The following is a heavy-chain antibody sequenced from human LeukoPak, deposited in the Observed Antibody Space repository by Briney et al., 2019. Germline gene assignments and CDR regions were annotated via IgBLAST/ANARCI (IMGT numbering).Heavy chain of an antibody. CDR3: ARVTSNYDLPLGYFDY. V-gene: IGHV5-51*01. J-gene: IGHJ4*02. CDR1: GYSFTSYW. CDR2: IYPGDSDT. D-gene: IGHD3-3*01. Sequence: GESLKISCKGSGYSFTSYWIGWVRQMPGKGLEWMGIIYPGDSDTRYSPSFQGQVTISADKSISTAYLQWSSLKASDTVMYYCARVTSNYDLPLGYFDYWGQGTLVTVSS.